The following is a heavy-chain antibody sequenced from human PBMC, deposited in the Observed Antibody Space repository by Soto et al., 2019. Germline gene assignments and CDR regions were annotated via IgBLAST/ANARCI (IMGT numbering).Heavy chain of an antibody. V-gene: IGHV3-23*01. J-gene: IGHJ4*02. D-gene: IGHD3-22*01. CDR2: ISGSGGST. CDR3: AKPTNYYDSSGYYVH. Sequence: GESLKISCAASGFTFSSYAMSWVRQAPGKGLEWVSAISGSGGSTYYADSVKGRFTISRDNSKNTLYLQMNSLRAEDTAVYYCAKPTNYYDSSGYYVHWGQGTLVTVSS. CDR1: GFTFSSYA.